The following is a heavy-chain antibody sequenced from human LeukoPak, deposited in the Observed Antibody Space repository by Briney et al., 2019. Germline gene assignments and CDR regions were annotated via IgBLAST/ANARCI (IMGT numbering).Heavy chain of an antibody. J-gene: IGHJ3*02. V-gene: IGHV4-59*01. CDR2: IYYSGAT. Sequence: SETLSLTCTVSGGSISTYYRTWIRQPPGKGLEWIGYIYYSGATNYHPSLKSRVTISLDTSKNQVSLKLSSVTAADTAFYYCARRVAVSPVYAFDIWGQGTMVTVSS. CDR3: ARRVAVSPVYAFDI. CDR1: GGSISTYY. D-gene: IGHD6-6*01.